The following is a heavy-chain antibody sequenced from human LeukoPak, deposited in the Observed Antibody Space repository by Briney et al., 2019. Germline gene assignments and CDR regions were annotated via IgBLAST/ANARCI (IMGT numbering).Heavy chain of an antibody. CDR3: ARTPILFYGDYKNYYYGMDV. V-gene: IGHV4-39*07. CDR2: IYYSGST. D-gene: IGHD4-17*01. J-gene: IGHJ6*02. CDR1: GGSISSSSYY. Sequence: PSETLSLTCTVSGGSISSSSYYWGWIRLPPGKGLEWIGTIYYSGSTYYNPSLKSRVSISEDTSKNQFSLRLNSVTAADTAVYYCARTPILFYGDYKNYYYGMDVWGQGTTVTVSS.